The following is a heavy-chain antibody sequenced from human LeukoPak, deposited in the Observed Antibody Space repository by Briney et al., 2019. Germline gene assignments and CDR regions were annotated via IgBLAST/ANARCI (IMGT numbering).Heavy chain of an antibody. CDR1: GFTFGSYA. CDR2: ISGSGGST. D-gene: IGHD4-17*01. Sequence: GGSLRLSCAASGFTFGSYAMSWVRQAPGKGLEWVSGISGSGGSTYYADSVKGRFTISRDNSKNTLYVQMNSLRAEDTAVYYCAKDLATMTTVTKFDYWGQGTLVTVSS. J-gene: IGHJ4*02. V-gene: IGHV3-23*01. CDR3: AKDLATMTTVTKFDY.